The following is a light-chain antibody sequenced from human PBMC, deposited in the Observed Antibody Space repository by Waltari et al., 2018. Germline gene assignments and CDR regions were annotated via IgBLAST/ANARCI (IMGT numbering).Light chain of an antibody. J-gene: IGKJ5*01. CDR1: QGRVHSDGNTY. CDR2: RVS. CDR3: MQGTHWPFT. Sequence: DVVMTQSPLSLPVTLGQPASISRSSSQGRVHSDGNTYLNWFHQRPGQSPRRLIYRVSNRDSGVPDRFSGSGSGTDFTLRIGRVEAEDVGVYYCMQGTHWPFTFGQGTRLEIK. V-gene: IGKV2-30*02.